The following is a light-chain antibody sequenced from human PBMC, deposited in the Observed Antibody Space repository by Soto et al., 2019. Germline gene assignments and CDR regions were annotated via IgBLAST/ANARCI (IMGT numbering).Light chain of an antibody. Sequence: DIKMTQSPSSLSASVVDRVTITCRASQSISSYVNWYQQKPGTAPKLLIDAASSLQSGVPSRCSGRGAGTDVTLTISSLQPEDFATDDGQQSYSTPITVGQGTRLEIK. CDR2: AAS. V-gene: IGKV1-39*01. J-gene: IGKJ5*01. CDR3: QQSYSTPIT. CDR1: QSISSY.